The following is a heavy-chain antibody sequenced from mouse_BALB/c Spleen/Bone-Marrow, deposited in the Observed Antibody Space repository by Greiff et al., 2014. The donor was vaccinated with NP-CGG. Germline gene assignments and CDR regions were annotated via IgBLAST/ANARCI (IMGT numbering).Heavy chain of an antibody. V-gene: IGHV1-87*01. J-gene: IGHJ2*01. CDR3: ARGFPFDY. CDR1: GYTFTSYW. CDR2: IYPGDGDT. Sequence: QVQLQQSGAELARPGASVKLSCKASGYTFTSYWMQWVKQRPGQGLEWIGAIYPGDGDTRYTQKFKGKATLTADKSSSTAYMQLSSLASEDSAVYYCARGFPFDYWGQCTTLTVSS.